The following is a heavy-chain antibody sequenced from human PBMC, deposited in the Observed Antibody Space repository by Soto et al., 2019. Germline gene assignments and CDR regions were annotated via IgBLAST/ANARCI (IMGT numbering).Heavy chain of an antibody. J-gene: IGHJ6*02. V-gene: IGHV4-34*01. Sequence: LSLTCAVYGGSFRGYYWGWIRQPPGKGLEWIGEINHSGSTNYNPSLKSRVTISVDTSKNQFSLKLSSVTAADTAVYYCARVAGAGYSSGWYSPRRGYYYYYYGMDVWGQGTTVTVSS. CDR1: GGSFRGYY. CDR3: ARVAGAGYSSGWYSPRRGYYYYYYGMDV. CDR2: INHSGST. D-gene: IGHD6-19*01.